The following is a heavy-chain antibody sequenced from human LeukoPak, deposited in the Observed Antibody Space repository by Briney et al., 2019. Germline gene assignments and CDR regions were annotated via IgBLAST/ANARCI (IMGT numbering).Heavy chain of an antibody. Sequence: KPSQTLSLTCTVSGGSISSGGYYWSWIRQPPGKGLEWIGYIYHSGSTYYNPSLKSRVTISVDRSKNQFSLKLSYVTAADTAVYYCARDHPTWILAFDIWGQGTMVTVSS. V-gene: IGHV4-30-2*01. CDR1: GGSISSGGYY. CDR3: ARDHPTWILAFDI. D-gene: IGHD5-18*01. CDR2: IYHSGST. J-gene: IGHJ3*02.